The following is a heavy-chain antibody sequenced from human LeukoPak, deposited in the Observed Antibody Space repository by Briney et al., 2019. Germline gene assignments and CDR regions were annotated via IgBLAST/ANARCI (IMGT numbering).Heavy chain of an antibody. CDR2: IYSGGST. J-gene: IGHJ4*02. Sequence: GGSLRLSCAASGFTVSSNYMSWVRQAPGKGLEWVSVIYSGGSTYYADSVKGRFTISRDNSKNTLYLQMNSLRAEDTAVYYCARGGIDYDILTGYRQAGYFDYWGQGTLVTVSS. V-gene: IGHV3-53*01. D-gene: IGHD3-9*01. CDR3: ARGGIDYDILTGYRQAGYFDY. CDR1: GFTVSSNY.